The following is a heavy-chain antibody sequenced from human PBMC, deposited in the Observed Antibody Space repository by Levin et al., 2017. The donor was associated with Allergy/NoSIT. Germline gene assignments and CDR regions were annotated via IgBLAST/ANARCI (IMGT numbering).Heavy chain of an antibody. D-gene: IGHD6-6*01. CDR2: IIPIFGTA. Sequence: SVKVSCKASGGTFSSYAISWVRQAPGQGLEWMGGIIPIFGTANYAQKFQGRVTITADESTSTAYMELSSLRSEDTAVYYCARSIAVLQGGRGSVGYGMDVWGQGTTVTVSS. V-gene: IGHV1-69*13. J-gene: IGHJ6*02. CDR3: ARSIAVLQGGRGSVGYGMDV. CDR1: GGTFSSYA.